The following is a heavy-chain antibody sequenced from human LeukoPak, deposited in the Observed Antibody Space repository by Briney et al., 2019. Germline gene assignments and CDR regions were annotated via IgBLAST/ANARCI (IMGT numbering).Heavy chain of an antibody. CDR1: GYTFTSYD. V-gene: IGHV1-8*01. Sequence: RASVKVSCKASGYTFTSYDMNWVRQATGQGLEWMGWMNPNSGNTGYAQKFQGRVTMTRNTSISTAYMELSSLRSEDTAVYYCGRGLRGNRNTHLRYWGQGTLVTVSS. CDR3: GRGLRGNRNTHLRY. D-gene: IGHD2-2*02. J-gene: IGHJ4*02. CDR2: MNPNSGNT.